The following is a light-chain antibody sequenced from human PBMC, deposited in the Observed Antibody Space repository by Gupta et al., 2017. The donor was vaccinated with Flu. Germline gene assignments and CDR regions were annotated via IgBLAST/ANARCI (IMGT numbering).Light chain of an antibody. V-gene: IGLV8-61*01. CDR2: GTN. J-gene: IGLJ3*02. CDR3: MLYLHKDIWV. CDR1: SGSVSTTNY. Sequence: QTVVTQEPSFSVSPGGTVTLTCGFNSGSVSTTNYASWYQQTPGQTPRTLIYGTNSRSSGVPALFSGAILGNQAALTIPGAQSEDESDYYCMLYLHKDIWVFGGGTKLTV.